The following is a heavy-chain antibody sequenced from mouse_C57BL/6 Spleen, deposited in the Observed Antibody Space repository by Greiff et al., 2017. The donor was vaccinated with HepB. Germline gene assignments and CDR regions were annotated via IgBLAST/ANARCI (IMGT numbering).Heavy chain of an antibody. CDR3: TRMNYYGSSSAMDY. V-gene: IGHV1-15*01. Sequence: QVQLQQSGAELVRPGASVTLSCKASGYTFTDYEMHWVKQTPVHGLEWIGAIDPETGGTAYNQKFKGKAILTADKSSSTAYMELRSLTSEDSAVYYCTRMNYYGSSSAMDYWGQGTSVTVSS. J-gene: IGHJ4*01. CDR2: IDPETGGT. CDR1: GYTFTDYE. D-gene: IGHD1-1*01.